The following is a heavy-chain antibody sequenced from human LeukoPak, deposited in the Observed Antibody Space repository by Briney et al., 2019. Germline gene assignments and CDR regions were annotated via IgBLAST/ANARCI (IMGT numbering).Heavy chain of an antibody. Sequence: GGSLRLSCAASGFTFDDYAMYWVRQAPGKGLEWVSGISWNSGSIGYADSVKGRFTISRDNAKNSLYLQMNSLRAEDTAVYYCARGVRRRILTGYYPDYFDYWGQGTLVTVSS. CDR2: ISWNSGSI. D-gene: IGHD3-9*01. CDR1: GFTFDDYA. V-gene: IGHV3-9*01. J-gene: IGHJ4*02. CDR3: ARGVRRRILTGYYPDYFDY.